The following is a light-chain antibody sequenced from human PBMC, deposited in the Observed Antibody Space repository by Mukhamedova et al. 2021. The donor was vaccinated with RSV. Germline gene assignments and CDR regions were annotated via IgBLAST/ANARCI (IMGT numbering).Light chain of an antibody. V-gene: IGLV2-18*02. J-gene: IGLJ3*02. CDR3: SSHRRSGTPWV. Sequence: GVPDGFSGSKSGNTASMTISGFQAEDEADYYCSSHRRSGTPWVFGGGTKLTVL.